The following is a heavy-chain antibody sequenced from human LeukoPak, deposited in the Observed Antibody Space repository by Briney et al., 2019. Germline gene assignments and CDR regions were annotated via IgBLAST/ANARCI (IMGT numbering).Heavy chain of an antibody. V-gene: IGHV1-69*01. CDR3: ARDRPYTGGWRGFDY. J-gene: IGHJ4*02. Sequence: SVKVSCKASGGTFSRYAISWVRQAPGQGLEWMGGIIPMVGIANYAQKFQGRVTITADESTSTAYMELSSLRSEDTAVYYCARDRPYTGGWRGFDYWGQGTLVTVSS. CDR1: GGTFSRYA. CDR2: IIPMVGIA. D-gene: IGHD6-19*01.